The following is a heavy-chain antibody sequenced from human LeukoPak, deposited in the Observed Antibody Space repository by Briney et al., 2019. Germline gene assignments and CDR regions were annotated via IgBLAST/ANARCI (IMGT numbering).Heavy chain of an antibody. J-gene: IGHJ1*01. V-gene: IGHV4-39*01. Sequence: SSETLSLTCAVSGDYISSSSYYWGWIRQSPGTGLEWIGDIYHSGRTYYNPSLKSRVAISIDTSKNQFSLRLRSMPAADTAVFYCARRRYYDSTGYFEWGRGTLVTVSS. CDR2: IYHSGRT. CDR3: ARRRYYDSTGYFE. D-gene: IGHD3-22*01. CDR1: GDYISSSSYY.